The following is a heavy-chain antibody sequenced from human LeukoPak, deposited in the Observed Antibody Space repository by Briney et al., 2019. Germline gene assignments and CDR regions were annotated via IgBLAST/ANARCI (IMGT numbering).Heavy chain of an antibody. CDR2: ISGSGGST. CDR1: GFTFSSYA. CDR3: AKLSAYDFWSGTGDWFDP. J-gene: IGHJ5*02. D-gene: IGHD3-3*01. Sequence: GGSLRLSCAASGFTFSSYAMSWVRQAPGKGLEWVSAISGSGGSTYYADSVKGRFTISRDNSKNTLYLQMNSLGAEDTAVYYCAKLSAYDFWSGTGDWFDPWGQGTLVTVPS. V-gene: IGHV3-23*01.